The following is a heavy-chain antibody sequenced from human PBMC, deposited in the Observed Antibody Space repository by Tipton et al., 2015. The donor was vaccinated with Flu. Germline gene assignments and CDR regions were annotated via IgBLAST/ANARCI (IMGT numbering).Heavy chain of an antibody. Sequence: SLTCTVSGGSISSYYWSWIRQLPGKGLEWIGYIYYSGSTNYNPSLKSRVTISVDTSKNQFSLKLSSVTAADTAVYYCARDAAPTIFGVVSYYYYMDVWGKGTTVTVSS. CDR3: ARDAAPTIFGVVSYYYYMDV. CDR2: IYYSGST. V-gene: IGHV4-59*01. CDR1: GGSISSYY. D-gene: IGHD3-3*01. J-gene: IGHJ6*03.